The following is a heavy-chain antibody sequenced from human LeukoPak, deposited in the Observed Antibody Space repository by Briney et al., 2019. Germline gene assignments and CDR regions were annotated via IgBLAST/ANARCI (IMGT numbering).Heavy chain of an antibody. V-gene: IGHV1-2*02. CDR1: GYNFAHN. J-gene: IGHJ4*02. D-gene: IGHD6-25*01. Sequence: ASVKVSCKASGYNFAHNIHWVRQAPGQEHEFMGWINPKNGGTKYAQNFQGRVTMTRDTSISTVYMELSSIVSDDTAVYYCVVSIQAAAIPAFDSWGQGTLVTVSS. CDR3: VVSIQAAAIPAFDS. CDR2: INPKNGGT.